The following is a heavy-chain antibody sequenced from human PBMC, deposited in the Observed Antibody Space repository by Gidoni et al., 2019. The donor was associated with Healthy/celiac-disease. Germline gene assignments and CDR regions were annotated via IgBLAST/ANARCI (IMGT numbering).Heavy chain of an antibody. J-gene: IGHJ4*02. CDR1: GCTFSDYY. CDR3: ARVLKWEQPTGADY. Sequence: QVPLVESGGGLVKSGGSLRLSWAAPGCTFSDYYMSWIRHAPGKGLEWVAYISSSGTTIYYADSVKGRFTISRDNAKNSLYLQMNSLRADDTAVYYCARVLKWEQPTGADYWGQGTLVTVSS. CDR2: ISSSGTTI. D-gene: IGHD3-3*01. V-gene: IGHV3-11*01.